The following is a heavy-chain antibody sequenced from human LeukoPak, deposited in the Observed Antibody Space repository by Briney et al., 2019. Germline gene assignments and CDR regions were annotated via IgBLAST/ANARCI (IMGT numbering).Heavy chain of an antibody. CDR3: ARSYSSGWYVSYNDY. V-gene: IGHV5-10-1*01. J-gene: IGHJ4*02. CDR2: IDPSDSYT. Sequence: GESLKISCKGSGYSFTSYWISWVRQMPGKGLEWMERIDPSDSYTNYSPSFQGHVTISADKSISTAYPQWSSLKASDTAMYYCARSYSSGWYVSYNDYWGQGTLVTVSS. CDR1: GYSFTSYW. D-gene: IGHD6-19*01.